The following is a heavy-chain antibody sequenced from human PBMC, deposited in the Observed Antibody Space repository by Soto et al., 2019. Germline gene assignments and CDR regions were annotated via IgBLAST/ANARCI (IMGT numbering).Heavy chain of an antibody. J-gene: IGHJ4*02. CDR1: GGTIGDYY. V-gene: IGHV4-59*01. CDR2: IYYTGKT. CDR3: VRKHNRAGFLDS. Sequence: SETLSLTCSISGGTIGDYYWSWIRQPPGKGLEWRAYIYYTGKTDQNPPLERRVSISLGTSKNQFSLNLRCVTAADTAVYYCVRKHNRAGFLDSWGPGFLVTVSS. D-gene: IGHD1-1*01.